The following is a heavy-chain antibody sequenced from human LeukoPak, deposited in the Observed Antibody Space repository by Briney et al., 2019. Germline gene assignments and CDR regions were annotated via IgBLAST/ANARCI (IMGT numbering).Heavy chain of an antibody. J-gene: IGHJ4*02. CDR1: GYTFISYD. CDR3: ARDGGRDGYNYDY. CDR2: MNSNSGNT. D-gene: IGHD5-24*01. V-gene: IGHV1-8*01. Sequence: ASVKVSCKASGYTFISYDINGVRQATGQGLEWMGWMNSNSGNTGYAQKFQGRGTMTRNTSTSTAYMELSSLRSEDTAVYYCARDGGRDGYNYDYWGQGTLVTVSS.